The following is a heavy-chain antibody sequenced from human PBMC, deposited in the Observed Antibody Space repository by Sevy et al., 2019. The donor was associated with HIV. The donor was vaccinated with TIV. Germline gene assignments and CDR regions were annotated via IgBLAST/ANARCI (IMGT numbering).Heavy chain of an antibody. D-gene: IGHD5-12*01. J-gene: IGHJ4*02. CDR2: ISSSSSYI. CDR3: ARADVVATAAGRFDY. V-gene: IGHV3-21*01. Sequence: GGSLRLSCAASGFTFSSYSMNWVRQAPGKGLEWVSSISSSSSYIYYADSVKGRFTISRDNAKNSLYLQMNSLRAEDTAVYYCARADVVATAAGRFDYWGQGTLVTVSS. CDR1: GFTFSSYS.